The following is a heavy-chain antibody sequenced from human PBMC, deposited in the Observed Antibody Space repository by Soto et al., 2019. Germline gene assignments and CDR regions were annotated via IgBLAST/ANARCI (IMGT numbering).Heavy chain of an antibody. CDR1: GDSLSNNSAA. V-gene: IGHV6-1*01. CDR2: TYYRSRWYN. CDR3: ARDQGIMATIAH. Sequence: PSQTLSLTCVISGDSLSNNSAAWNWIRQSPSRGLEWLGRTYYRSRWYNHYAESVKSRITINPDTSKKQFSLHLKSVTPEDSAVYYCARDQGIMATIAHWGQGTLVTVSS. D-gene: IGHD5-12*01. J-gene: IGHJ4*02.